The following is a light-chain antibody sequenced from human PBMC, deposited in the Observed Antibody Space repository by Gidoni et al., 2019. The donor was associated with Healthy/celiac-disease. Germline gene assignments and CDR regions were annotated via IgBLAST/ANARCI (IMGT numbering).Light chain of an antibody. CDR1: SSDVGSYNL. CDR3: CSYAGSSTYVV. Sequence: QSALTQPASVSGSPGQSITISCTGTSSDVGSYNLGSWYQQHPGKAPKLTIYEGSKRPSGVSNRFSGSKSGNTASLTISGLQAEDEADYYCCSYAGSSTYVVFGGGTKLTVL. CDR2: EGS. V-gene: IGLV2-23*01. J-gene: IGLJ2*01.